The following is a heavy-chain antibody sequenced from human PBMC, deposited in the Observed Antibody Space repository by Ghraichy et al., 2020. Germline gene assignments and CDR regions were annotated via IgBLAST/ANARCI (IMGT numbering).Heavy chain of an antibody. CDR3: ARPPYSGSYSPSEHDAFDI. CDR1: GYSFTSYW. D-gene: IGHD1-26*01. V-gene: IGHV5-51*01. Sequence: GESLNISCKGSGYSFTSYWIGWVRQMPGKGLEWMGIIYPGDSDTRYSPSFQGQVTISADKSISTAYLQWSSLKASDTAMYYCARPPYSGSYSPSEHDAFDIWGQGTLVTVSS. CDR2: IYPGDSDT. J-gene: IGHJ3*02.